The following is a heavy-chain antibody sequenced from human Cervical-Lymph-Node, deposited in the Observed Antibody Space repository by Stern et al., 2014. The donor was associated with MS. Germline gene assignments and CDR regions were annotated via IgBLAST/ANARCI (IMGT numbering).Heavy chain of an antibody. CDR1: GFTFSSYS. J-gene: IGHJ4*02. V-gene: IGHV3-74*01. Sequence: EVQLVESGGGLVQPGGSLRLSCAASGFTFSSYSMHWVRQAPGKGLVCVSRIKSDGSSTSYADSVKGRFTISRDNAKNTLYLQMNSRRAEDTAVYYCARVGYGGNSAFDYWGQGTLVTVSS. CDR2: IKSDGSST. D-gene: IGHD4-23*01. CDR3: ARVGYGGNSAFDY.